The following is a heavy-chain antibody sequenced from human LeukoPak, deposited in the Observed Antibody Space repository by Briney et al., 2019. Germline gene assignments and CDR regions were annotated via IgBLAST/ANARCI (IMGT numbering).Heavy chain of an antibody. CDR3: ARDRYGQRIFDY. D-gene: IGHD3-16*02. V-gene: IGHV4-30-4*01. J-gene: IGHJ4*02. CDR2: IYHSGST. Sequence: RPSETLSLTCTVSGGSISSGDYYWSWTRQPPGKGLEWIGYIYHSGSTYYDPSLKSRVTISVDTSKNQFSLKLSSVTAADTAVYYCARDRYGQRIFDYWGQGTLVTVSS. CDR1: GGSISSGDYY.